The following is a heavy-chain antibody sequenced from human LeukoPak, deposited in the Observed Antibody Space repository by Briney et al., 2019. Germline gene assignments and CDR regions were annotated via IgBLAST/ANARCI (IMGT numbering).Heavy chain of an antibody. V-gene: IGHV3-53*01. Sequence: PGGSLRLSCAASGFSVSDYYMNWVRQAPGKGLEWVSFIYSDGRTYYADSVKGRFTISRDNSRNTLYLQMNSLRVEDTAVYYCARDRYCSGGSCYPDAFDIWGQGTMVTVSS. D-gene: IGHD2-15*01. CDR2: IYSDGRT. CDR3: ARDRYCSGGSCYPDAFDI. J-gene: IGHJ3*02. CDR1: GFSVSDYY.